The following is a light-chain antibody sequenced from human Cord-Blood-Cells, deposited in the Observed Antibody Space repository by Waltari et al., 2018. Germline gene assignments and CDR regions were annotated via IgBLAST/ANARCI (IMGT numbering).Light chain of an antibody. CDR1: QSISSY. V-gene: IGKV1-39*01. J-gene: IGKJ5*01. Sequence: DIQMTQSPSSPSASVVDRVTITCRASQSISSYLNWYQQKPGKAPKLLIYAASSLQSGLPSRFSRSGSGTDFSLTISSLQPEDFATYYCQQSYSTPITFGQGTRLEIK. CDR2: AAS. CDR3: QQSYSTPIT.